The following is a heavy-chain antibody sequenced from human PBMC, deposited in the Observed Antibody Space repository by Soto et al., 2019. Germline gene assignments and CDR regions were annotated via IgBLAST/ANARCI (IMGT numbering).Heavy chain of an antibody. V-gene: IGHV1-18*04. J-gene: IGHJ6*02. CDR2: ISAYNGNT. D-gene: IGHD1-1*01. Sequence: ASVKFSCTASGYTFTSYGISWVRQAPGQGLEWMGWISAYNGNTNYAQKLQGRVTMTTDTSTSTAYMELRSLRSDDTAVYYCARDTWTDGPKDDYYYGMDVWGQGNAVTGAS. CDR3: ARDTWTDGPKDDYYYGMDV. CDR1: GYTFTSYG.